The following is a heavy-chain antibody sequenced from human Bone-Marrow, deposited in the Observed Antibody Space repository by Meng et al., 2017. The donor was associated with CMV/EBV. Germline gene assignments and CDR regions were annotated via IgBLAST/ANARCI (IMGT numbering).Heavy chain of an antibody. V-gene: IGHV3-9*01. CDR3: AKGGGAAAGTLSASDI. D-gene: IGHD6-13*01. J-gene: IGHJ3*02. CDR1: GFPFDDYA. CDR2: IGWNSGSI. Sequence: SLKISCAASGFPFDDYAMHWVRQAPGKGLEWVSGIGWNSGSIGYADSVKGRFTISRDNAKNSLDLQMNSLRAEDTALYYCAKGGGAAAGTLSASDIWVQGTMVPVSS.